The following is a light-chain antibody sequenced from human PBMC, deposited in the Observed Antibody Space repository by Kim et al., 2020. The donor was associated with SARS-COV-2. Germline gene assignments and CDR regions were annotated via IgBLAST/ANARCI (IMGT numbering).Light chain of an antibody. J-gene: IGLJ1*01. CDR2: FDG. V-gene: IGLV3-21*04. CDR1: RIGSKS. CDR3: QVWDSSRDHYV. Sequence: SYELTQPPSASVAPGKTARITCGGNRIGSKSVHWYQQKPGQAPVLVIYFDGDRPSGFPERFSGSNSGNTAALAISRVEAGDEADYYCQVWDSSRDHYVFGAGTQVTVL.